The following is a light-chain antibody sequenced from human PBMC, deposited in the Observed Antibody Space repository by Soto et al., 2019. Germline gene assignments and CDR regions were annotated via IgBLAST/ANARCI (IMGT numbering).Light chain of an antibody. CDR3: CSYAGSYTWV. V-gene: IGLV2-11*01. J-gene: IGLJ1*01. CDR1: SSDVGCYNC. Sequence: QSALTQPRSVSASPGQSVTISCTVTSSDVGCYNCVSWHQQHPGKAPKLMIYDVSKRPSGVTDRCSGSKSGNTASLTISGRQAADEADYYCCSYAGSYTWVFGTGTKLTVL. CDR2: DVS.